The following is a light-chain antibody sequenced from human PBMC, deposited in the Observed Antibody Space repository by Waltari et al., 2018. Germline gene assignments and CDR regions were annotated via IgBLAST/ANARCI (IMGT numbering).Light chain of an antibody. J-gene: IGLJ2*01. CDR2: EGV. V-gene: IGLV2-23*03. Sequence: QTALTQPSSVSGSPGQSITIPCAGATKHIGTYNLVSWYQQHPDTAPKLIIFEGVKRPSGVSNRFSGSKSGNTASLTISGLQTEDEADYYCCSYRGNSTFVFGGGTKLTVL. CDR3: CSYRGNSTFV. CDR1: TKHIGTYNL.